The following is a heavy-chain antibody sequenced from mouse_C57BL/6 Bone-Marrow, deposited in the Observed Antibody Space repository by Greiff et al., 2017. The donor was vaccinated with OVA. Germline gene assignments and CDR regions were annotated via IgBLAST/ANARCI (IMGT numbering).Heavy chain of an antibody. CDR2: ISSGSSTI. D-gene: IGHD2-3*01. CDR1: GFTFSDYG. J-gene: IGHJ1*03. CDR3: ARDGYYVKYFDV. V-gene: IGHV5-17*01. Sequence: DVQLVESGGGLVKPGGSLKLSCAASGFTFSDYGMHWVRQAPEKGLEWVAYISSGSSTIYYADTVKGRFTISRDNAKNTLFLQMTSLRSEDTAMYYCARDGYYVKYFDVWGTGTTVTVSS.